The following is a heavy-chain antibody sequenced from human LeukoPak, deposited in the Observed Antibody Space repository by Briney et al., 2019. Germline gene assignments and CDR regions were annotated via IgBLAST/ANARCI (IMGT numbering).Heavy chain of an antibody. D-gene: IGHD3-16*01. CDR1: GFTFSSYA. J-gene: IGHJ4*02. V-gene: IGHV3-30-3*01. CDR2: ISYDGSNK. Sequence: GGSLRLSCAASGFTFSSYAMHWVRQAPGKGLEWVAVISYDGSNKYYADSVKGRFTISRDNSKNTLYLQMNSLRAEDTAVYYCAREGYGGAIFDYWGQGTLVTVSS. CDR3: AREGYGGAIFDY.